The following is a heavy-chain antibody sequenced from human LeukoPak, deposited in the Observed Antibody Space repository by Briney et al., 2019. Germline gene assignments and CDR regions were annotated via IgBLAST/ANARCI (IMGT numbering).Heavy chain of an antibody. Sequence: GGSLRLSCAASRFTFSGYAMHWVRQAPGKGLEWVAVISNDGNNKNYADSVKGRFTISRDNSKNTLYLQMDSPRDEDTAVFYCARAPRLARYCTSVDCRREVLDLWGQGTMVIVSA. J-gene: IGHJ3*01. CDR1: RFTFSGYA. CDR2: ISNDGNNK. V-gene: IGHV3-30-3*01. CDR3: ARAPRLARYCTSVDCRREVLDL. D-gene: IGHD2-8*02.